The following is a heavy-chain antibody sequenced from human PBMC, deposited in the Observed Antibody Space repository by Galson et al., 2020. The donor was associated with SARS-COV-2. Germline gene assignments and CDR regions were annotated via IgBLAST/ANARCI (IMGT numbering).Heavy chain of an antibody. J-gene: IGHJ4*02. CDR2: ISYDGSNK. CDR3: AKPNSGSYYNYFDY. CDR1: GFTFSSDG. Sequence: GASLKPACAASGFTFSSDGMHWMRQATGKGLEWVAVISYDGSNKYYADSVKGRFTISRDNSKNTLYLQMNSLRAEDTAVYYCAKPNSGSYYNYFDYWGQGTLVTVSS. V-gene: IGHV3-30*18. D-gene: IGHD1-26*01.